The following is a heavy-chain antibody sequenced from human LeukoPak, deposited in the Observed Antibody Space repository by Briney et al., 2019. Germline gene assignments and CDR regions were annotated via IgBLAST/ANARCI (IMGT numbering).Heavy chain of an antibody. V-gene: IGHV1-69*05. J-gene: IGHJ6*03. Sequence: SVKVSCKASGGTFSSYIITWVRQAPGQGLEWMGGIIPLFNTPNYAQKFQGRVTITTDDSTHTSYVELRSLRAEDTAVYYCARVDRYYFYMDVWGKGTTVTVSS. CDR2: IIPLFNTP. CDR3: ARVDRYYFYMDV. CDR1: GGTFSSYI.